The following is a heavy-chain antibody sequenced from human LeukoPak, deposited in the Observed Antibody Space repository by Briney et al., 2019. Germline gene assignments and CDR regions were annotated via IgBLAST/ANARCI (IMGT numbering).Heavy chain of an antibody. J-gene: IGHJ4*02. D-gene: IGHD3-22*01. CDR2: IKTKYEGGPT. V-gene: IGHV3-15*01. CDR1: GVTFSSAW. Sequence: PGGSLRLSCAGSGVTFSSAWMNWVRQAPGEGLEWVARIKTKYEGGPTEHAAPVKGRFTIPRDDSENTLYPQMNSLKIEDTAVYYCTADVSDSSGPSHDYWGQGTLVTVSS. CDR3: TADVSDSSGPSHDY.